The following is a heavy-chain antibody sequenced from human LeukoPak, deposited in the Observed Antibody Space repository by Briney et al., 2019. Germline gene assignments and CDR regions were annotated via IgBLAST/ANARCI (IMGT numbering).Heavy chain of an antibody. J-gene: IGHJ3*02. Sequence: GGSLRLSCAASGFTFSSFAMTWVRQAPGKGLEWVSTVSGSAGRTDYADSVKGRFTISRDTAKTTLDLQMNSLTTEDTALYYCAREADGFDIWGQGTMVTVSS. CDR2: VSGSAGRT. V-gene: IGHV3-23*01. CDR3: AREADGFDI. CDR1: GFTFSSFA.